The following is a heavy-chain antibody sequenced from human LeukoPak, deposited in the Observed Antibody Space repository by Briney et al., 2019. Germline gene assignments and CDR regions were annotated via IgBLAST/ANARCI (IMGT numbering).Heavy chain of an antibody. CDR3: ATTLYDYVWGSYLTPPDAFDI. CDR1: GGSISSYY. V-gene: IGHV4-4*07. J-gene: IGHJ3*02. D-gene: IGHD3-16*02. CDR2: IYTSGST. Sequence: SETLSLTCTVSGGSISSYYWSWIRQPAGKGLEWIGRIYTSGSTNYNPSLKSRVTISVDTSKNQFSLKLSSVTAADTAVYYCATTLYDYVWGSYLTPPDAFDIWGQGTMVTVSS.